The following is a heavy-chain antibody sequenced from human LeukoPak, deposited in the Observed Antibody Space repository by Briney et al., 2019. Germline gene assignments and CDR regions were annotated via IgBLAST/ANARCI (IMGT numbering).Heavy chain of an antibody. CDR1: GFTVSSNY. D-gene: IGHD1-26*01. Sequence: GGSLRLSCAASGFTVSSNYMSWVRQAPGKGLEWVSVIYSGGSTYYADSVKGRFTISRDNSKNTLHLQMNSLRAEDTAVYYCARDFGDGSYYYWGQGTLVTVSS. CDR3: ARDFGDGSYYY. J-gene: IGHJ4*02. CDR2: IYSGGST. V-gene: IGHV3-66*02.